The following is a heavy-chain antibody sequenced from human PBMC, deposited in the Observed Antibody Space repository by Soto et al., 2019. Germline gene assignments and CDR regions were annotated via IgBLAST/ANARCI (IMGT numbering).Heavy chain of an antibody. CDR3: AVQQLVPYYFDY. J-gene: IGHJ4*02. CDR1: GFTFSSYA. V-gene: IGHV3-23*01. Sequence: EVQLLESGGGLVQPGGSLRLSCAASGFTFSSYAMSWVRQAPGKGLEWVSAISGSGGSTYYADSVKGRFTISRDNSKNTLYLQMNSLRAEDTAVCYCAVQQLVPYYFDYWGQGTLVTVSS. D-gene: IGHD6-13*01. CDR2: ISGSGGST.